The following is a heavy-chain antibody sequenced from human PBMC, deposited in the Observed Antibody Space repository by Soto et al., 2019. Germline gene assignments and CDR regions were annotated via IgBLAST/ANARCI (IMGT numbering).Heavy chain of an antibody. D-gene: IGHD5-18*01. CDR3: ARVDTASDY. Sequence: QVQLQQWGAGLLKPWETLSLTCAVYVCSFSGYYWSWIRQPQGKGLEWFGEINHSGSTNYNPSLKRRVTQSVDTSKNQFSLKLSSVTAADTAVYYCARVDTASDYCGQGTLVTVSS. V-gene: IGHV4-34*01. CDR1: VCSFSGYY. CDR2: INHSGST. J-gene: IGHJ4*02.